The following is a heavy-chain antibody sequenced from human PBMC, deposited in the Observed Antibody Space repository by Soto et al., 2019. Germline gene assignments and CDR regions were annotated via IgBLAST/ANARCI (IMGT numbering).Heavy chain of an antibody. V-gene: IGHV1-18*01. D-gene: IGHD2-15*01. CDR1: GYTFTSYG. CDR2: ISAYNGNT. J-gene: IGHJ6*03. CDR3: ARLEDIRGTAYYYMDV. Sequence: QVQLVQSGAEVKKPGASVKVSCKASGYTFTSYGISWVRQAPGQGLEWMGWISAYNGNTNYAQKLQGRVTMTTDTSTSTGYMELRSLRSDDTAVYYCARLEDIRGTAYYYMDVWGKGTTVTVSS.